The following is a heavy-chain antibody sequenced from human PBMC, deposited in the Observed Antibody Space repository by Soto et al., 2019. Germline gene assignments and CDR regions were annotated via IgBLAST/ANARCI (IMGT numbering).Heavy chain of an antibody. CDR1: VFTFSNAL. V-gene: IGHV3-15*01. CDR3: TTDDPINKY. Sequence: GGAPSLSYAASVFTFSNALMSWVLQAPGKGLEWVGRIKSYTNGGTTDYAAPVKGRFAISRDDSKNTLYLQMNSLKTEDAGVYYCTTDDPINKYWGQGTLVTVSS. J-gene: IGHJ4*02. CDR2: IKSYTNGGTT.